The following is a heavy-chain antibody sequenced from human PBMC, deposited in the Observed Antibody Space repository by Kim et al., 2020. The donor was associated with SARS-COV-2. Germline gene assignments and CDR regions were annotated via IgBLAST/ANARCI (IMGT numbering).Heavy chain of an antibody. CDR1: GFTFSSYS. V-gene: IGHV3-48*04. CDR2: ISSSCSTI. CDR3: AILGLCTGVCGAFDI. Sequence: GGSLRLSCAASGFTFSSYSMIWVRQAPGKGLEWVSYISSSCSTIYYADSVKGRFTISRDNAKNSLYLQMNRLRAEDTAVYYCAILGLCTGVCGAFDIWGQGTLVPVS. D-gene: IGHD3-10*02. J-gene: IGHJ3*02.